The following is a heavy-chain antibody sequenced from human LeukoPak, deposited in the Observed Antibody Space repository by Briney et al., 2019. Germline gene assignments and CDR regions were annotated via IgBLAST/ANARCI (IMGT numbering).Heavy chain of an antibody. V-gene: IGHV3-30*02. J-gene: IGHJ4*02. CDR2: IRYDGSDK. D-gene: IGHD3-10*01. CDR3: AKTIPMVRGVIPLGY. Sequence: GGSLRLSCAASGFTFSSYGMHWVRQAPGKGLEWVAFIRYDGSDKYYADSVKGRFTISRDNSKNTLYLQMNSLRAEDTAVYYCAKTIPMVRGVIPLGYWGQGTLVTVSS. CDR1: GFTFSSYG.